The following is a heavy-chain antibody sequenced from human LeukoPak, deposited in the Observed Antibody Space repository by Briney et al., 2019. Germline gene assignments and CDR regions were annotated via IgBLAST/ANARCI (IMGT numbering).Heavy chain of an antibody. J-gene: IGHJ4*02. CDR1: GGSISSYY. V-gene: IGHV4-59*01. CDR2: IYYSGST. D-gene: IGHD6-19*01. CDR3: ARDKSGWYYFDY. Sequence: SETLSLTCTVSGGSISSYYWSWIRQPPGKGLEWIGYIYYSGSTNYDPSLKSRVTISVDTSKNQFSLKLSSVTAADTAVYYCARDKSGWYYFDYWGQGTLVTVSS.